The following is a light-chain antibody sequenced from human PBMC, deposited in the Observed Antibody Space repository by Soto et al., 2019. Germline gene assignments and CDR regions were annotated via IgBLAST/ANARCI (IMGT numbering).Light chain of an antibody. CDR2: SND. Sequence: SVLTQLPSASGTPGQRVSISCSGSSSNIGRNTVNWYQQVPGTAPKLLIYSNDQRPSGVPDRFSGSKSGTSASLAISGLQSEDEADYYCAAWDDSLNGPFVFGIGTKVTVL. J-gene: IGLJ1*01. CDR3: AAWDDSLNGPFV. V-gene: IGLV1-44*01. CDR1: SSNIGRNT.